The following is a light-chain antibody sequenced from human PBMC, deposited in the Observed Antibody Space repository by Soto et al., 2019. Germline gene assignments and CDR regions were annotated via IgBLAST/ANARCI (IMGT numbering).Light chain of an antibody. Sequence: DIQMTQSPFSLSASAGDRVTITCRASQSINSKLNWYQQKPGEVPKLPIYAATSLQSGVPSRFSGSGSGTDSTLTISRLEPEDFAVYYCQQYGSFGQGTRLEIK. CDR3: QQYGS. V-gene: IGKV1-39*01. CDR1: QSINSK. CDR2: AAT. J-gene: IGKJ5*01.